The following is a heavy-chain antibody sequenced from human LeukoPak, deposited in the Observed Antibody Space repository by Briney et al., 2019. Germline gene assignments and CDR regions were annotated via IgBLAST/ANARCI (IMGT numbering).Heavy chain of an antibody. V-gene: IGHV3-30*05. CDR2: ISYDGSNK. J-gene: IGHJ4*02. D-gene: IGHD6-13*01. Sequence: GGSLRLSCAVSGFSFSSNCMSWVRQAPGKGLEWVAVISYDGSNKYYADSVKGRFTISRDNSKNTLYLQMNSLRAEDTAVYYCARGSSSWYYFDYWGQGTLVTVSS. CDR3: ARGSSSWYYFDY. CDR1: GFSFSSNC.